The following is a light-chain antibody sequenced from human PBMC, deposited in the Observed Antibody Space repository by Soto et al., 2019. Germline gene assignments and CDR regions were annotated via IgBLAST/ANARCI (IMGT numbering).Light chain of an antibody. Sequence: DIPMTPSPSSLSASVGDRVTITCRASQSISSYLNWYQQKPGKAPKLLIYAASSLQSGVPSRFSGSGSGTDFTLTISSLQPEDFATYYCQQSYSTPRTFGQGTKVGIK. V-gene: IGKV1-39*01. CDR3: QQSYSTPRT. J-gene: IGKJ1*01. CDR2: AAS. CDR1: QSISSY.